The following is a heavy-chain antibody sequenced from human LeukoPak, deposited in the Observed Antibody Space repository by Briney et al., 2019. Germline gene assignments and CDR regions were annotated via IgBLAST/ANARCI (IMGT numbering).Heavy chain of an antibody. D-gene: IGHD2-2*01. V-gene: IGHV3-21*01. CDR3: ASDLRVPAAMRFDP. J-gene: IGHJ5*02. Sequence: ETLSLTCAVSGYSISSGYYWGWIRQPPGKGLEWVSSISSSSSYIYYADSVKGRFTISRDNAKNSLYLQMNSLRAEDTAVYYCASDLRVPAAMRFDPWGQGTLVTVSS. CDR1: GYSISSGYY. CDR2: ISSSSSYI.